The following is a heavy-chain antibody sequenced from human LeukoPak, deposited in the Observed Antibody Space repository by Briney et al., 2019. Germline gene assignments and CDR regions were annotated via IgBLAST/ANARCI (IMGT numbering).Heavy chain of an antibody. V-gene: IGHV4-39*01. Sequence: PSETLSLTCSVPGDSISSSNYYWGWIRQPPGKGLEWIGSFYYGGSTYYNPSLKSRVTISVDTSKNQFSLKLSSVTAADTAVYYCARHSGHSVSYLFGFDIWGQGTTVTVYS. D-gene: IGHD1-26*01. CDR2: FYYGGST. CDR3: ARHSGHSVSYLFGFDI. J-gene: IGHJ3*02. CDR1: GDSISSSNYY.